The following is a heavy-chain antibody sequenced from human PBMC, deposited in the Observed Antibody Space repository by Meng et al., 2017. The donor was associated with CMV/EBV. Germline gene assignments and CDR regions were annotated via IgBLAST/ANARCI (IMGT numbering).Heavy chain of an antibody. V-gene: IGHV3-15*01. CDR3: VSSSSWYDAFDI. Sequence: SRAASGFTFSNAWMSWVRQAPGKGLEWVGRIKSKPDGGTTDYAAPVKGRFTISRDDSKNTLYLQMNSLKNEDTAVYYCVSSSSWYDAFDIWGQGTMVTVSS. J-gene: IGHJ3*02. CDR2: IKSKPDGGTT. D-gene: IGHD6-13*01. CDR1: GFTFSNAW.